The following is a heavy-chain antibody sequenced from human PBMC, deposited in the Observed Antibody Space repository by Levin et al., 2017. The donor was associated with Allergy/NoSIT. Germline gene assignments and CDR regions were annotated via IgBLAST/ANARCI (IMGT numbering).Heavy chain of an antibody. CDR1: GYSFTSYW. D-gene: IGHD1-1*01. Sequence: AGGSLRLSCQGSGYSFTSYWIGWVRQMPGKGLEWMGIIYPGDSDTGYSPSFQGQVTISADKSISTAYLQWSSLKASDTAIYYCARRGTRDYYYYMDVCGKGTTVTVSS. J-gene: IGHJ6*03. CDR2: IYPGDSDT. CDR3: ARRGTRDYYYYMDV. V-gene: IGHV5-51*01.